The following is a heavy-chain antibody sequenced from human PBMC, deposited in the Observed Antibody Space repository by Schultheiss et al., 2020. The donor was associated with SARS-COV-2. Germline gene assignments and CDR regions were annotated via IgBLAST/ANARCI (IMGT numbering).Heavy chain of an antibody. CDR2: IYYSGST. D-gene: IGHD5-12*01. V-gene: IGHV4-59*08. J-gene: IGHJ4*02. Sequence: SQTLSLTCTVSGGSISSYYWGWIRQPPGKGLEWIGSIYYSGSTNYNPSLKSRVTISVDTSKNQFSLKLSSVTAADTAVYYCAKSSGYELDYWGQGTLVTVSS. CDR1: GGSISSYY. CDR3: AKSSGYELDY.